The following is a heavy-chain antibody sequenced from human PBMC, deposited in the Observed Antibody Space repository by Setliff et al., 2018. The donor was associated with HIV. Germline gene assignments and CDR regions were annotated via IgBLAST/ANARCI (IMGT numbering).Heavy chain of an antibody. Sequence: PGESLKISCKGSGYSFTSYWIGWVRQLPGKGLEWMGIIYPGDSDTRYSPSFQGQVTISADKSISTAYLQWSSLKASDTAMYYCARLPSSREGVDYYYYYMDVWGKGTTVTAP. CDR1: GYSFTSYW. D-gene: IGHD1-26*01. J-gene: IGHJ6*03. CDR3: ARLPSSREGVDYYYYYMDV. CDR2: IYPGDSDT. V-gene: IGHV5-51*01.